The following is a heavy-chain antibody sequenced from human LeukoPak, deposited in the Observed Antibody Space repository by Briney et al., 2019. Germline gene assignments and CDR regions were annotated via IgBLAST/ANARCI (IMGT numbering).Heavy chain of an antibody. D-gene: IGHD3-10*02. CDR1: GGDFNNFG. V-gene: IGHV1-69*13. CDR2: IIPVFGTA. CDR3: RADXPMLHYIDS. Sequence: ASVKVSCKASGGDFNNFGLTWVRQAPGQGLEWVGGIIPVFGTANYAHNFQDRVAITADASTSTVYMELNSLTSEDTALYAKRADXPMLHYIDSWGQGTLVTVSS. J-gene: IGHJ4*02.